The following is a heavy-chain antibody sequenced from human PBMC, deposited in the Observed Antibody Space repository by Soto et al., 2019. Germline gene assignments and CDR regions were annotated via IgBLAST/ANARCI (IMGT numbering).Heavy chain of an antibody. V-gene: IGHV1-8*01. CDR1: GYTFTSYD. CDR2: MNPNSGNT. Sequence: ASVKVSCKASGYTFTSYDINWVRQATGQGLEWMGRMNPNSGNTGYAQKFQGRVTMTRNTSISTAYMELSSLRSEDTAVYYCARTVVSCSGGSCYTPDFDYWGQGTLVTSPQ. CDR3: ARTVVSCSGGSCYTPDFDY. D-gene: IGHD2-15*01. J-gene: IGHJ4*02.